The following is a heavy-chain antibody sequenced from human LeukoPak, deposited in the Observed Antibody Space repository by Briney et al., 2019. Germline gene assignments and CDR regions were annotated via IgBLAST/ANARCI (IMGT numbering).Heavy chain of an antibody. V-gene: IGHV4-61*05. CDR1: GVSISSSNSY. J-gene: IGHJ3*02. CDR3: ARGPYSYDSSGAFDI. CDR2: MYYSGST. D-gene: IGHD3-22*01. Sequence: SETLSLTCTVSGVSISSSNSYWGWIRQPPGKGLEWIGYMYYSGSTSYNPSLKSRVTISVDTSKNQFSLKLSSVTAADTAVYSCARGPYSYDSSGAFDIWGQGTMVTVSS.